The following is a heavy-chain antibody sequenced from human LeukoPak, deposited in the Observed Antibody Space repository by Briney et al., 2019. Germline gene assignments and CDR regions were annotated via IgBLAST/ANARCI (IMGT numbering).Heavy chain of an antibody. CDR3: ARDPESYGGHFDY. CDR2: IWYDGSNK. CDR1: GFTFSSYG. V-gene: IGHV3-30*19. D-gene: IGHD4/OR15-4a*01. J-gene: IGHJ4*02. Sequence: PGRSLRLSCAASGFTFSSYGMHWVRQAPGKGLEWVAVIWYDGSNKYYADSVKGRFTISRDNSKNTLYLQMNSLRAEDTAVYYCARDPESYGGHFDYWGQGTLVTVSS.